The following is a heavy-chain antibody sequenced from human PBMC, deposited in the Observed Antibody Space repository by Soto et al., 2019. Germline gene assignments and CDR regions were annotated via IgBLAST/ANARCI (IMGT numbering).Heavy chain of an antibody. CDR1: GFTFSDHY. CDR2: ISSSTFYT. CDR3: ATDDSSVLEYFDY. V-gene: IGHV3-11*06. J-gene: IGHJ4*02. Sequence: QVQLVESGGGLVKPGGSPRLSCAASGFTFSDHYMSWIRQAPGKGLEWVSYISSSTFYTNYADSVKGRFTISRDNAKNSLYLQMNSLRAEDTAVYYCATDDSSVLEYFDYWGQGILVTVSS. D-gene: IGHD3-22*01.